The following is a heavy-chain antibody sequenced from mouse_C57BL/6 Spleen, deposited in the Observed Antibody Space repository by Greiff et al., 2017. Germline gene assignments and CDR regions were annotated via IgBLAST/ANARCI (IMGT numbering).Heavy chain of an antibody. D-gene: IGHD1-1*01. V-gene: IGHV8-12*01. CDR3: AGYYYWDFDV. Sequence: QVTLKVSGPGILQSSQTLSLTCSFSGFSLSTSGMGVSRIRQPSGMGLVWLAHIYGDDDNRSNPFLKRRLTISKDTSRNQVFLKITSVDTADTATYYCAGYYYWDFDVWGTGTTVTVSS. CDR1: GFSLSTSGMG. J-gene: IGHJ1*03. CDR2: IYGDDDN.